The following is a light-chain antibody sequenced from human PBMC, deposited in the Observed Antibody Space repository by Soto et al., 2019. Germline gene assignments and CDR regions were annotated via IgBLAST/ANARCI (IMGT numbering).Light chain of an antibody. Sequence: EIVMTQSPATLSVSPGERATLSCRASQSVSSNLAWYQQKPGQAPRLLIYGASTRATGIPARFSGSGSRTEFTLTLSSLQSEDFAIYFCQQYNNWPPDRTFGQGTKVEIK. J-gene: IGKJ1*01. CDR1: QSVSSN. CDR3: QQYNNWPPDRT. V-gene: IGKV3-15*01. CDR2: GAS.